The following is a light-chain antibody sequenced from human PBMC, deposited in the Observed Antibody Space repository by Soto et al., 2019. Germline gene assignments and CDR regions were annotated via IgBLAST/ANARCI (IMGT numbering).Light chain of an antibody. CDR3: ISYTSIITLVV. J-gene: IGLJ2*01. V-gene: IGLV2-14*01. Sequence: QSALTQPASVSGSPGQSITISCTGTSSDVGGYNYVSWYQQHPGKAPKLMIYEVSNRPSGVSNRFSGSKSGNTASLTISGLQAEDEADYYCISYTSIITLVVFGGGTKVTVL. CDR2: EVS. CDR1: SSDVGGYNY.